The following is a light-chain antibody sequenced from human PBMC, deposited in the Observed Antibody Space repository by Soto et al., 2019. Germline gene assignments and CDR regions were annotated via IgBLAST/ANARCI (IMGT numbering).Light chain of an antibody. J-gene: IGLJ3*02. CDR2: SYN. CDR3: AAWDDSLNGQV. CDR1: SSNIGAGYD. Sequence: QSVLTQPPSVSGAPGQRVTISCTGSSSNIGAGYDVHWYQQLPGTAPKLLVFSYNQRPSGVPDRFSGSKSGTSASLAISGLRSEDEADYYCAAWDDSLNGQVFGGGTKVTVL. V-gene: IGLV1-40*01.